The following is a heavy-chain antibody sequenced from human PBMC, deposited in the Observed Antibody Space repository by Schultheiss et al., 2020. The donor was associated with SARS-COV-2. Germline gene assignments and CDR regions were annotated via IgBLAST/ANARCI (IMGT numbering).Heavy chain of an antibody. CDR2: IYYSGST. J-gene: IGHJ4*02. Sequence: LSLTCTVSGGSISSYYWSWIRQPPGKGLEWIGYIYYSGSTNYNPSLKSRVTISVDTSKNQFSLKLSSVTAADTAVYYCARVDSSGWWGSDYWGQGTLVTVSS. CDR3: ARVDSSGWWGSDY. D-gene: IGHD6-19*01. CDR1: GGSISSYY. V-gene: IGHV4-59*01.